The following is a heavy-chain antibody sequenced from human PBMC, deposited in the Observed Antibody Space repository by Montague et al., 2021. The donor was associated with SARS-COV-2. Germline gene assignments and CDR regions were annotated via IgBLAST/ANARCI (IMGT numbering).Heavy chain of an antibody. J-gene: IGHJ3*02. CDR3: ARHGLAGITIFGVVTPRGGFDI. CDR1: GGSISSSSYY. V-gene: IGHV4-39*01. Sequence: SETLSLTCTVSGGSISSSSYYWGWIRQPPGKGLEWIGSIYYSGSTYYNPSLKSRGTISVDTSKNQFSLKLSSVTAADTAVYYCARHGLAGITIFGVVTPRGGFDIWGQGKMVTVSS. D-gene: IGHD3-3*01. CDR2: IYYSGST.